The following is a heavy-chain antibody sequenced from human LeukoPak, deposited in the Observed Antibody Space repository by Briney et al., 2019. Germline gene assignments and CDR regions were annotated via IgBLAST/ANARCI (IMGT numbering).Heavy chain of an antibody. J-gene: IGHJ5*02. CDR2: IIPIFGTA. Sequence: SVKVSCKASGGTFTSYAISWVRQAPGQGLEWMGGIIPIFGTANYAQKFQGRVTITADESTSTAYMELSSLRSEDTAVYYCARVVIVREGWFDPWGQGTLVTVSS. V-gene: IGHV1-69*01. D-gene: IGHD3-10*02. CDR3: ARVVIVREGWFDP. CDR1: GGTFTSYA.